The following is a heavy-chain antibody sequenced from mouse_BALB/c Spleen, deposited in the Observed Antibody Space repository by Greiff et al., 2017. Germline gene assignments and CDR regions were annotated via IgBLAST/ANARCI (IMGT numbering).Heavy chain of an antibody. CDR3: ATYYRYHDFDY. V-gene: IGHV1-9*01. J-gene: IGHJ2*01. Sequence: VQLQQSGAELMKPGASVKISCKATGYTFSSYWIEWVKQRPGHGLEWIGEILPGSGSTNYNEKFKGKATFTADTSSNTAYMQLSSLTSEDSAVYYCATYYRYHDFDYWGQGTTLTVSS. D-gene: IGHD2-14*01. CDR2: ILPGSGST. CDR1: GYTFSSYW.